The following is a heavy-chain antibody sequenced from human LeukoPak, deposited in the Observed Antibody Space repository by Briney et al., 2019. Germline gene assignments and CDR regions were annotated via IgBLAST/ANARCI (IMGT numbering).Heavy chain of an antibody. CDR1: GLSVSSNY. Sequence: TGGSLRLSCAASGLSVSSNYMSWVRQAPGKGLEWVSVIYSGGSTYYAGSVKGRFTISRDNSKNTLYLQMNSLRAEDTAVYYCARRTVTAAPFDYWGQGTLVTVSS. J-gene: IGHJ4*02. D-gene: IGHD2-21*02. CDR2: IYSGGST. V-gene: IGHV3-53*01. CDR3: ARRTVTAAPFDY.